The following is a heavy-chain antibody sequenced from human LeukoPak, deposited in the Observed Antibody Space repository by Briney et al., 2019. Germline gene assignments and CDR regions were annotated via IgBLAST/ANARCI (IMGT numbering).Heavy chain of an antibody. CDR1: GGSFSGYY. D-gene: IGHD2-15*01. J-gene: IGHJ4*02. CDR3: ATPSLDY. Sequence: SETLSLTCAVYGGSFSGYYWSWIRRPPGKGLEWIGEINHSGSTNYNPSLKSRVTISVDTSKNQFSLKLSSVTAADTAVYYCATPSLDYWGQGTLVTVSS. V-gene: IGHV4-34*01. CDR2: INHSGST.